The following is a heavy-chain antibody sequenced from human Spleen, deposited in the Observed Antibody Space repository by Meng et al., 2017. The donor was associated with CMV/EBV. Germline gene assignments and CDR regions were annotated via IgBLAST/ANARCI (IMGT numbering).Heavy chain of an antibody. CDR3: AKGEYFDL. J-gene: IGHJ2*01. CDR1: GFIFSSYE. V-gene: IGHV3-30*02. CDR2: IRYDGSNK. Sequence: GGSLRLSCTASGFIFSSYEMNWVRQAPGKGLEWVAFIRYDGSNKYYADSVKGRFTISRDNSKNTLYLQMNSLRGEDTAVYYCAKGEYFDLWGRGTLVTVSS. D-gene: IGHD2-21*01.